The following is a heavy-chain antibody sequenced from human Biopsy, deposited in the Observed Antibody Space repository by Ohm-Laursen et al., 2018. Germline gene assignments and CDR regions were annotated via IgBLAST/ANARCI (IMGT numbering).Heavy chain of an antibody. Sequence: TSVKVSCKPSGYTFTAFSVHWLRQAPGQGLEWMGWINPKSGDTDYPQNFQGRVSMTRDTSISTAYMDLSRLRSDDTAVYYCARGRRHCSGTCSRWYFDLWGRGTLVTVSS. J-gene: IGHJ2*01. V-gene: IGHV1-2*02. CDR2: INPKSGDT. D-gene: IGHD2-2*01. CDR3: ARGRRHCSGTCSRWYFDL. CDR1: GYTFTAFS.